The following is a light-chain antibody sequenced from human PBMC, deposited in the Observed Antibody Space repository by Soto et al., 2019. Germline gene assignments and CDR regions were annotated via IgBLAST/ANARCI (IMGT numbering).Light chain of an antibody. CDR3: QQYNNWPYT. V-gene: IGKV3-15*01. Sequence: EIVMTQSQATLSVSPGERATLSCRASQSVSSNLAWYQQKPGQAPRLLIYGASTRATGIPARFSGSRSGTEFTLTFSSLQSEDFAVYYCQQYNNWPYTFGQGTKLEIK. CDR1: QSVSSN. J-gene: IGKJ2*01. CDR2: GAS.